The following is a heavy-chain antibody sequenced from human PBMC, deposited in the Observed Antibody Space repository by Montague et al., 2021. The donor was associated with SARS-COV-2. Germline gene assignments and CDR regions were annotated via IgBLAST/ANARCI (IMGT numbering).Heavy chain of an antibody. CDR1: GFSLNNRLG. V-gene: IGHV2-26*01. J-gene: IGHJ4*02. CDR2: IFLNGEQ. D-gene: IGHD3-16*02. Sequence: PALVKPTQTLTLTCTVSGFSLNNRLGVTWIRQPPGKALEWLAHIFLNGEQSVTTSLKTRVTVSRATSKNQVVLSMTNVDPADTATYYCARIRSDPPLLYLGVWDYYFDFWGQGILVSVSS. CDR3: ARIRSDPPLLYLGVWDYYFDF.